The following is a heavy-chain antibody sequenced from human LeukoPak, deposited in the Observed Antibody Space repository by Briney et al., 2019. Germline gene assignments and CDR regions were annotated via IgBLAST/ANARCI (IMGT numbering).Heavy chain of an antibody. V-gene: IGHV4-39*07. CDR2: IYYSGST. Sequence: SETLSLTCTVSGGSISSSSYYWGWIRQPPGKGLEWIGSIYYSGSTYYNPSLKSRVTISVDTSKNQFSLKLSSVTAADTAVYYCARQVGATTDFDAFDIWGQGTMVTVSS. J-gene: IGHJ3*02. D-gene: IGHD1-26*01. CDR1: GGSISSSSYY. CDR3: ARQVGATTDFDAFDI.